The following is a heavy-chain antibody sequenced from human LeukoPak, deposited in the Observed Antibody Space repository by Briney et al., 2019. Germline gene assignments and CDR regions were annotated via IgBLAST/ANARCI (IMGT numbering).Heavy chain of an antibody. CDR2: INHSGST. CDR1: GGSFSGYY. D-gene: IGHD3-3*01. J-gene: IGHJ6*03. Sequence: SETLSLTCAVYGGSFSGYYWSWIRQPPGKGLEWIGEINHSGSTNYNPSLKSRVTISVDTSKSQFSLKLSSVTAADTAVYYCARTVSDYDFWSGYYLPYYYMDVWGKGTTVTVSS. CDR3: ARTVSDYDFWSGYYLPYYYMDV. V-gene: IGHV4-34*01.